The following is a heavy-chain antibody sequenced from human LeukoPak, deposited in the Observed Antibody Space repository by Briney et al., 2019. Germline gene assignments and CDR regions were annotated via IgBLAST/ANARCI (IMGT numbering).Heavy chain of an antibody. D-gene: IGHD3-22*01. V-gene: IGHV3-30-3*01. CDR1: GFTFSSYA. J-gene: IGHJ5*02. CDR3: ARPVHYYDSSGYYT. Sequence: GGSLRLSCAASGFTFSSYAMHWVRQAPGKGLEWVAVISYDGSNKYYADSVKGRFTISRDNSKNTLYLQMNSLRAEDTAVYYCARPVHYYDSSGYYTWGQGTLVTVSS. CDR2: ISYDGSNK.